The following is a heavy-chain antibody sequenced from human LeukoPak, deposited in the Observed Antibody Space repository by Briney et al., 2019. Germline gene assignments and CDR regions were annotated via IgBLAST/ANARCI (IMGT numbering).Heavy chain of an antibody. J-gene: IGHJ4*02. CDR1: GFTFRSYT. V-gene: IGHV3-21*01. CDR2: ISSSGYI. D-gene: IGHD6-6*01. Sequence: PGGSLRLSCAASGFTFRSYTMNWVRQAPGKGLEWVSSISSSGYIYYADSLKGRFTISRDNAKNSLCLQVSSLRAEDTAVYYCAREAGSSSSLDFWGQGTLVTVPS. CDR3: AREAGSSSSLDF.